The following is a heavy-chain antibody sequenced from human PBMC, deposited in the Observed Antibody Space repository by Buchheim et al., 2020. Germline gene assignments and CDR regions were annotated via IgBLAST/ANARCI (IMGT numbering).Heavy chain of an antibody. V-gene: IGHV3-48*03. CDR2: ISSSGSTT. J-gene: IGHJ4*02. CDR3: ARVEIAAPDY. CDR1: GFTFSNYE. D-gene: IGHD6-13*01. Sequence: EVQLMESGGGLVQPGGSLRLSCVASGFTFSNYEMNWVRQAPGKGLEWVSYISSSGSTTYYADSVKGRFTISRDNAKNSLYLQMNSLRAEDTAVYYCARVEIAAPDYWGQGTL.